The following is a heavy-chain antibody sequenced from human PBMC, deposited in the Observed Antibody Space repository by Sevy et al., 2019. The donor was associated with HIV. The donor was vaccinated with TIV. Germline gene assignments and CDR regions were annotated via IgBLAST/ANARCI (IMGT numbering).Heavy chain of an antibody. Sequence: WGSLRLSCAASGFAFSTYSMNWIRQAPGKGLEWVSSISGSGSYIYYADSVQGRVAISRDNAKSSLYLQMNSLRAEDTAVYYCVREAANVRYFDYWGQRTLVTVSS. D-gene: IGHD3-10*02. J-gene: IGHJ4*02. CDR2: ISGSGSYI. CDR1: GFAFSTYS. CDR3: VREAANVRYFDY. V-gene: IGHV3-21*01.